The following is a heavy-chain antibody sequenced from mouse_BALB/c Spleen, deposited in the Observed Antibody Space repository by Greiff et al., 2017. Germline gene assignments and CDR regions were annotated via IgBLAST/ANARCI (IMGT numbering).Heavy chain of an antibody. CDR2: ISSGGGST. J-gene: IGHJ4*01. V-gene: IGHV5-12-1*01. Sequence: EVQLVESGGGLVKPGGSLKLSCAASGFAFSSYDMSWVRQTPEKRLEWVAYISSGGGSTYYPDTVKGRFTISRDNAKNTLYLQMSSLKSEDTAMYYCARHEGDYYGDNYAMDYWDQGTSVTVSS. D-gene: IGHD1-1*01. CDR1: GFAFSSYD. CDR3: ARHEGDYYGDNYAMDY.